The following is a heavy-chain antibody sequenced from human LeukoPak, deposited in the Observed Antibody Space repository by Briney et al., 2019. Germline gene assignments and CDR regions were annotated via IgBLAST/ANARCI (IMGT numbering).Heavy chain of an antibody. CDR1: GYTFTSYY. Sequence: EASVKVSCKASGYTFTSYYMHWVRQAPGQGLEWMGIINPSGGSTSYAQKFQGRVTMTRDMSTSTVYMELSSLRSEDTAVYYCASGGYCTNGVCYTGLDAFDIWGQGTMVTVSS. J-gene: IGHJ3*02. CDR3: ASGGYCTNGVCYTGLDAFDI. D-gene: IGHD2-8*01. V-gene: IGHV1-46*01. CDR2: INPSGGST.